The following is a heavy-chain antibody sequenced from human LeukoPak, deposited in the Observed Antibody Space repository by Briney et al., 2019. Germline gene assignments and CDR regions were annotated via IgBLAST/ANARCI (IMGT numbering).Heavy chain of an antibody. V-gene: IGHV4-59*12. CDR1: GGSISSYY. Sequence: SETLSLTCTVSGGSISSYYWSWIRQPPGKGLEWIGYIYYSGSTNYNPSLKSRVTISVDTSKNQFSLKLSSVTAADTAVYYCARGRGYSGSDFDYWGQGTLVTVSS. CDR2: IYYSGST. CDR3: ARGRGYSGSDFDY. J-gene: IGHJ4*02. D-gene: IGHD5-12*01.